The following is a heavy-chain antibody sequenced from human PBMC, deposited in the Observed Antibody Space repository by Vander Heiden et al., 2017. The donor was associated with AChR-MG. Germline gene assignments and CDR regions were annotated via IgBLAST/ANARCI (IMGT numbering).Heavy chain of an antibody. CDR3: AKDQYYYDSSGYLN. D-gene: IGHD3-22*01. CDR2: ISGSGGST. J-gene: IGHJ4*02. V-gene: IGHV3-23*01. Sequence: EVQLLESGGGLVQPGGSLRLSCAAPGFTFSSYAMSWVRQAPGKGLEWVSAISGSGGSTYYADSVKGRFTISRDNSKNTLYLQMNSLRAEDTAVYYCAKDQYYYDSSGYLNWGQGTLVTVSS. CDR1: GFTFSSYA.